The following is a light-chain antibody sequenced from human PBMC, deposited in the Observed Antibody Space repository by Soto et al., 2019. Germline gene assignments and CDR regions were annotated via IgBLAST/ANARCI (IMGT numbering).Light chain of an antibody. V-gene: IGLV2-23*01. CDR1: ISDVGSSGP. J-gene: IGLJ1*01. Sequence: LTQPASVSGSPGQSITISCSGSISDVGSSGPVSWYQHHPGQVPKLIIYEGSRRPSGVSSRFSGSKTGNTASLTITGLQAEDEANYYCCSYVGARTYVFGTGTKVTVL. CDR3: CSYVGARTYV. CDR2: EGS.